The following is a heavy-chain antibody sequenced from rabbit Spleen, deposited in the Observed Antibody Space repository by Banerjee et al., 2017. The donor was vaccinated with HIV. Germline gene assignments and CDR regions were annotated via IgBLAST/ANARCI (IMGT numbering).Heavy chain of an antibody. V-gene: IGHV1S45*01. D-gene: IGHD1-1*01. CDR2: IEVGSSDFT. CDR3: ARDLTSVISWNFNL. J-gene: IGHJ4*01. Sequence: QEQLVESGGGPVKPGASLTLTCTTSGVSFSSSSFMCWVRQAPGKGLEWIACIEVGSSDFTYFATWAKGRFTISKTSSTTVTLQMTSLTAADTATYFSARDLTSVISWNFNLWGPGTLVTVS. CDR1: GVSFSSSSF.